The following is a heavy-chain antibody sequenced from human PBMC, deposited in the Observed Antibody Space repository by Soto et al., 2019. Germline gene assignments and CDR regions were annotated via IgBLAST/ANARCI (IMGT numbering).Heavy chain of an antibody. D-gene: IGHD1-20*01. Sequence: ASVKVSCKASGYTFTSSFMHWVRQAPGQGLEWMGWINPSNGNTKYAQKFEDRVTMTTDTSASTAYMELSSLKSDDTAVYYCARGITLPTPLDYWGQGTLVTVSS. J-gene: IGHJ4*02. CDR1: GYTFTSSF. V-gene: IGHV1-2*02. CDR3: ARGITLPTPLDY. CDR2: INPSNGNT.